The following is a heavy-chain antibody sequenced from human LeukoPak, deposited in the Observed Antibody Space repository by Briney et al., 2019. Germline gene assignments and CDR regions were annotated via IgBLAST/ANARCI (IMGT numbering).Heavy chain of an antibody. CDR2: IYYSGST. CDR1: GGPIGSYY. CDR3: ARHLPTYYYDSSGYYPVAFDI. J-gene: IGHJ3*02. Sequence: SETLSLTCTVSGGPIGSYYWSWIRQPPGKGLEWIGYIYYSGSTNYNPSLKSRVTISVDTSKNRFSLKLSSVTAADTAVYYCARHLPTYYYDSSGYYPVAFDIWGQGTMVTVSS. V-gene: IGHV4-59*08. D-gene: IGHD3-22*01.